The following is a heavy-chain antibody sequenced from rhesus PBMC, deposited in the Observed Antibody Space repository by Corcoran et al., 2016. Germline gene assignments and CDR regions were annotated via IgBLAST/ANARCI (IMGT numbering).Heavy chain of an antibody. CDR1: GGSLSSNY. Sequence: QLQLQESGPGLVKPSETLSLTCAVSGGSLSSNYWNWIRQPPGKGLEWIGRISGSGRSTDNNPSLKSRVTISTDTSKKEFSLKLTSVTAADTAVYYCATIAAAGMGFDYWGQGALVTVSS. V-gene: IGHV4-173*01. D-gene: IGHD6-25*01. CDR2: ISGSGRST. J-gene: IGHJ4*01. CDR3: ATIAAAGMGFDY.